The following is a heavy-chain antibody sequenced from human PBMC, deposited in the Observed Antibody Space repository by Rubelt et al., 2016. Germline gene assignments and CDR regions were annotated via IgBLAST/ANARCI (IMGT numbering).Heavy chain of an antibody. D-gene: IGHD6-19*01. V-gene: IGHV1-18*01. CDR1: GYTFINYG. J-gene: IGHJ6*02. CDR3: ARVGSSGFWGV. Sequence: QVQLVQSGAEVQKPGASVKVSCKASGYTFINYGISWVRQAPGQGLEWMGWIHAYTGNTNYAQKVQGRVAVTTDKSTGTAYMGLRSLRSDDAAVYYCARVGSSGFWGVWGQGTTVTVS. CDR2: IHAYTGNT.